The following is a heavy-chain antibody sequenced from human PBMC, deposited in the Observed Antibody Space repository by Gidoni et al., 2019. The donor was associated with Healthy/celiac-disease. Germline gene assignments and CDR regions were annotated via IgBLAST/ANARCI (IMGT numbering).Heavy chain of an antibody. D-gene: IGHD1-20*01. Sequence: QITLKESGPTLVKPTQTLTLTCTFSGFSLSTSGVGVGWIRQPPGKALEWLALIYWDDDKRYSPSLKSRLTITKDTSKNQVVLTMTNMDPVDTATYYCAHYQRGYNSPGYDAFDIWGQGTMVTVSS. CDR1: GFSLSTSGVG. J-gene: IGHJ3*02. CDR2: IYWDDDK. CDR3: AHYQRGYNSPGYDAFDI. V-gene: IGHV2-5*02.